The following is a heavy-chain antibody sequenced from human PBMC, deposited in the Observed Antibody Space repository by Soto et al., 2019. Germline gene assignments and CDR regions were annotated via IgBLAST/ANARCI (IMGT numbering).Heavy chain of an antibody. CDR3: AKPHCSGGSCYDYDGMDV. Sequence: EVQLLESGGGLVQPGGSLRLSCGASGITFSSYAMSWVRQAPGKGLEWVSTISGSGGSTYYADSVKGRFTISRDNSKNTLYLLMNSRRAEDTAVYYCAKPHCSGGSCYDYDGMDVWGQGTTVTVSS. J-gene: IGHJ6*02. V-gene: IGHV3-23*01. CDR2: ISGSGGST. CDR1: GITFSSYA. D-gene: IGHD2-15*01.